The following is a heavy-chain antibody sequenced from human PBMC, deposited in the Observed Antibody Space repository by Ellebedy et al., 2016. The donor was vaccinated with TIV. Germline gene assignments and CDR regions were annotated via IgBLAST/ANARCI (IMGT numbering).Heavy chain of an antibody. Sequence: GESLKISCGVSGFTFSSYAMSWVRQAPGKGLEWVSGISGSGGSTDYADSVKGRFTISRDNSKNTLYLQMNSLSAEDTAVYYCAKPYDILISPFHHWGQGTLVTVSS. J-gene: IGHJ1*01. CDR1: GFTFSSYA. CDR3: AKPYDILISPFHH. D-gene: IGHD3-9*01. CDR2: ISGSGGST. V-gene: IGHV3-23*01.